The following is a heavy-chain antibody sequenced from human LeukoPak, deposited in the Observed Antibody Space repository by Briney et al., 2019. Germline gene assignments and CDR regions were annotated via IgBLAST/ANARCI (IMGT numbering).Heavy chain of an antibody. CDR1: GFTFNNYA. Sequence: GGSLRLSCAASGFTFNNYAMSWVRQAPGKGLEWVSAISGSGGSTYYADSVKGRFTISRDNSKNTLYLQMNSLRAEDTAVYYCAYTPSFGVPYGGDWGQGTLVTVSS. V-gene: IGHV3-23*01. J-gene: IGHJ4*02. CDR3: AYTPSFGVPYGGD. D-gene: IGHD3-3*01. CDR2: ISGSGGST.